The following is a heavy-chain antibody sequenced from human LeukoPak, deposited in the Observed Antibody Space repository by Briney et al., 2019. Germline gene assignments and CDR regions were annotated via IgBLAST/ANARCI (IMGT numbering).Heavy chain of an antibody. V-gene: IGHV1-46*01. J-gene: IGHJ4*02. D-gene: IGHD3-3*01. Sequence: ASVKVSCKASGYTFTSYYMHWVRQAPGQGLEWMGIINPSGGSTSYAQKFQGRVTMTRDTSTSTVYMELSSLRSEDTAVYYCARVAPGSTIFGVVKGKTSDYWGQGTLVTVSS. CDR2: INPSGGST. CDR3: ARVAPGSTIFGVVKGKTSDY. CDR1: GYTFTSYY.